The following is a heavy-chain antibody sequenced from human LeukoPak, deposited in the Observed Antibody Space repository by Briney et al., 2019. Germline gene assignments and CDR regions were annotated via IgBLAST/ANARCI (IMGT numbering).Heavy chain of an antibody. D-gene: IGHD3-10*01. CDR1: GGSISSYY. J-gene: IGHJ4*02. CDR3: ARDDGAGGSGSYYDY. V-gene: IGHV4-59*12. Sequence: PSETLSLTCTVSGGSISSYYWNWIRQPPGKGLEWIGCIYYSGSTNYNPSLKSRVTISLDTSKNQFSLKLSSVTAADTAVYYCARDDGAGGSGSYYDYWGQGTLVTVSS. CDR2: IYYSGST.